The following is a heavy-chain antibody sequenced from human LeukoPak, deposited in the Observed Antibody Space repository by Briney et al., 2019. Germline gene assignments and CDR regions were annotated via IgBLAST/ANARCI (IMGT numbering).Heavy chain of an antibody. J-gene: IGHJ4*02. CDR3: AGAYSAYDPFDY. CDR1: GFTFSNYW. V-gene: IGHV3-74*01. D-gene: IGHD5-12*01. Sequence: QSEGSLRLSCAASGFTFSNYWMHWVRQAPGKGLVWVSRLNADGNSITYADSVRGRFTISRDNAKNTVHLQMNSLRVEDTAIYFCAGAYSAYDPFDYWGQGILVTVSS. CDR2: LNADGNSI.